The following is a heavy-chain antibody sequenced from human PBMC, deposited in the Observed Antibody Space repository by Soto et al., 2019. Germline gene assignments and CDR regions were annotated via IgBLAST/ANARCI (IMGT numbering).Heavy chain of an antibody. J-gene: IGHJ4*02. D-gene: IGHD1-26*01. CDR2: LSYTGNPYKT. CDR1: GAAISGSDHY. V-gene: IGHV4-30-4*01. Sequence: QVQLQESGPGLVKASQTLSLTCTVAGAAISGSDHYWSWIRQPPGKGLEWIGHLSYTGNPYKTYYNPSVQSRPTIPLDTSKNQFSLNMASVTAADKAVYFCARSGRSLLDYWGQGALVSVSS. CDR3: ARSGRSLLDY.